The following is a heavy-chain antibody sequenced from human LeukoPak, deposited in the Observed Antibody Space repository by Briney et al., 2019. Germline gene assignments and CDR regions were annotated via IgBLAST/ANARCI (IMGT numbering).Heavy chain of an antibody. D-gene: IGHD1-1*01. V-gene: IGHV3-21*01. CDR3: ARHDRSMRFLDY. J-gene: IGHJ4*02. CDR1: GFTFSSYS. Sequence: GGSLRLSCAASGFTFSSYSMNWVRQAPGKGLEWVSSISSSSSYIYYADSVKGRFTISRDNAKNSLYLQMNSLRAEDTAVYYCARHDRSMRFLDYWGQGTLVTVSS. CDR2: ISSSSSYI.